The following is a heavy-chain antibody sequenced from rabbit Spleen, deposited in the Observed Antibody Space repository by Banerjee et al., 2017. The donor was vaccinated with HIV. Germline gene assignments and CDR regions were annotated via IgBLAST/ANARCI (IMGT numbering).Heavy chain of an antibody. CDR1: GFSFSRNW. D-gene: IGHD1-1*01. J-gene: IGHJ2*01. CDR2: IDTYDGDT. V-gene: IGHV1S45*01. CDR3: ARNYVNAFDP. Sequence: LEESGGGLVKPGGTLTLTCTVSGFSFSRNWICWVRQAPGKGLEWIACIDTYDGDTDYANWPKGRFTISKTSSTTVTLRMTSLTAADTATYFCARNYVNAFDPWGPGTLVTVS.